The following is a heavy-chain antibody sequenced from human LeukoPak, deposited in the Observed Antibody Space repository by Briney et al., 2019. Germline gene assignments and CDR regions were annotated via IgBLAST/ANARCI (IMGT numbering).Heavy chain of an antibody. CDR1: GFTFSSYA. V-gene: IGHV3-23*01. D-gene: IGHD3-16*01. Sequence: QPGGSLRLSCAASGFTFSSYAMSWVRQAPGKGLEWVSTVSGTSGSTYYEDSVRGRFTISRDNSRKTVFLQMNSLTPEDAATYYCTKDSQGSYDGFWYGTYGMDVWGQGTTVTVSS. J-gene: IGHJ6*02. CDR3: TKDSQGSYDGFWYGTYGMDV. CDR2: VSGTSGST.